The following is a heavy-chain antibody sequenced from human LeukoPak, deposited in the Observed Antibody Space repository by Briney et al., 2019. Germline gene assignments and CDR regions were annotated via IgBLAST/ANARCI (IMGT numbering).Heavy chain of an antibody. Sequence: PGGSLRLSCAASGFTFSSYAMHWVRQAPGKGLEWVAVISYDGRNKYYADSVKGRFTISRDNSKNTLYLQMNSPRGEDTAVYYCARELERHFDYWGQGTLVTVSS. V-gene: IGHV3-30*04. CDR3: ARELERHFDY. J-gene: IGHJ4*02. CDR2: ISYDGRNK. D-gene: IGHD1-1*01. CDR1: GFTFSSYA.